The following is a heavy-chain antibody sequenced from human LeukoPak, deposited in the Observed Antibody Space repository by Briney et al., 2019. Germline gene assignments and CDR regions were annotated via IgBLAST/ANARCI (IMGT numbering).Heavy chain of an antibody. J-gene: IGHJ4*02. CDR2: IIPILGIA. V-gene: IGHV1-69*04. D-gene: IGHD6-19*01. Sequence: ASVKVSCKASGGTFSSYAISWVRQAPGQGLEWMGRIIPILGIANYAQKFQGRVTITADKSTSTAYMELSSLRSEDTAVYYCARRFTSSEGRNWGQGTLVTVSS. CDR3: ARRFTSSEGRN. CDR1: GGTFSSYA.